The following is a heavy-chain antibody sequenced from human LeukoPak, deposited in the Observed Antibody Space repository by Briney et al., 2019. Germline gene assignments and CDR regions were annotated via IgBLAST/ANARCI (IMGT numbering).Heavy chain of an antibody. Sequence: ASVKVSCKASGYTFTGYYMHWVRQAPGQGLEWMGWINPKSGGTNYAQRFQGRVTMTGDTSISTAYMELSRLRSDDTAVYYCARDYGDSSGYPIDYWGQGTLVTVSS. J-gene: IGHJ4*02. CDR3: ARDYGDSSGYPIDY. CDR1: GYTFTGYY. CDR2: INPKSGGT. D-gene: IGHD3-22*01. V-gene: IGHV1-2*02.